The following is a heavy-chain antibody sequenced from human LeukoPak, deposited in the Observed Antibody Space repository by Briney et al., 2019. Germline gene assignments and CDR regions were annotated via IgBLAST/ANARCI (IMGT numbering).Heavy chain of an antibody. D-gene: IGHD3-10*01. CDR1: GGTFSSYG. CDR2: IIPIFGTA. Sequence: SVKVSCKASGGTFSSYGISWVRQAPGQGLECMGGIIPIFGTANYAQKFQDRVTITADESTSTAYMELSSLRSEDTAVYYCARAHYYGSGSYNWFDPWGQGTLVTVSS. J-gene: IGHJ5*02. CDR3: ARAHYYGSGSYNWFDP. V-gene: IGHV1-69*13.